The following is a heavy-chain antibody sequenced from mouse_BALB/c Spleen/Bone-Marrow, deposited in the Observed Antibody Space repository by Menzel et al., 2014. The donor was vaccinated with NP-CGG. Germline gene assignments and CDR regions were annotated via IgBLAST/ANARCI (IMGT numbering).Heavy chain of an antibody. CDR3: ARDNNPITTAYWYFDV. CDR2: IRNKAKGYTT. D-gene: IGHD1-2*01. CDR1: GFTFTDYY. V-gene: IGHV7-3*02. J-gene: IGHJ1*01. Sequence: EVKLMESGGGLVQPGGPLRLSCATSGFTFTDYYMSWVRQPPGKALEWLGFIRNKAKGYTTEYSASGKGRVTISRDNSQSILYLQMNTLRAEDSATYYCARDNNPITTAYWYFDVWGAGTTVTVSS.